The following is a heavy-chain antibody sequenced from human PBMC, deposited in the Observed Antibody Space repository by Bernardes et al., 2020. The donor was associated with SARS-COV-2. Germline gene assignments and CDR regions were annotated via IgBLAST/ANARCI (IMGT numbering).Heavy chain of an antibody. J-gene: IGHJ4*02. CDR2: ISSDGDNK. V-gene: IGHV3-64D*06. CDR1: GFTFSSYS. Sequence: GGSLRLSCSASGFTFSSYSMHWVRQAPGKGLEYVSGISSDGDNKQYADSVEDRFTISRDNSKDTLYLQLTSLRLEDTAVYYCVKADYKFFWPSSVWGGHFFDNWGQGGLLTVSS. D-gene: IGHD6-19*01. CDR3: VKADYKFFWPSSVWGGHFFDN.